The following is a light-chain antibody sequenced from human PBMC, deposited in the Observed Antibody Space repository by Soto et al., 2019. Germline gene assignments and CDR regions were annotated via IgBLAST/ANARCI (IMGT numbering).Light chain of an antibody. Sequence: DIQMTQSPSSLSASVGDRVTVTCRASQSIGRYLNWYQQKPGKAPKILIYDVSSLKTGVPSRFSGDESGTDFTLTISSLQPEDFATYYCQQSFSAPRTFGQGTKVDIK. CDR1: QSIGRY. V-gene: IGKV1-39*01. J-gene: IGKJ2*01. CDR3: QQSFSAPRT. CDR2: DVS.